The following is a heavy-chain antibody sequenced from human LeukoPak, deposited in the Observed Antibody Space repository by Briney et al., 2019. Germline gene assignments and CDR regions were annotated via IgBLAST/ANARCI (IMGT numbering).Heavy chain of an antibody. CDR1: GFTFDDYA. D-gene: IGHD2-21*02. Sequence: GGSLRLSCAASGFTFDDYAMHWVRQAPGKGLEWVSGISWNSGSIGYADSVKGRFTISRDNAKNSLYLQMNRLRAEDTALYYCAKDIGCGGDCPGGAFDIWGQGTMVTVSS. CDR3: AKDIGCGGDCPGGAFDI. J-gene: IGHJ3*02. CDR2: ISWNSGSI. V-gene: IGHV3-9*01.